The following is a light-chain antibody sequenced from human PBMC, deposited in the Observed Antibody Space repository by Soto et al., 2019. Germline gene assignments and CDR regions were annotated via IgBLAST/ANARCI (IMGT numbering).Light chain of an antibody. CDR1: QSVSSNN. J-gene: IGKJ1*01. Sequence: EIVLKQSPGTLSLYPGERATLSCRASQSVSSNNLAWYQQRPGQAPRVVIYGASSRATGIPDRFSGRGSGTDFILTTSRLEPEDFAVYYCQQYGISSWTFGQGAKVDVK. CDR3: QQYGISSWT. V-gene: IGKV3-20*01. CDR2: GAS.